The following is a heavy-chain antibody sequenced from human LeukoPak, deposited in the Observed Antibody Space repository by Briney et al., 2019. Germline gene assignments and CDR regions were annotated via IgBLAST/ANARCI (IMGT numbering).Heavy chain of an antibody. CDR2: ISYDGSNK. J-gene: IGHJ5*02. Sequence: PGGSLRLSCAASGFTFSSYAMHWVRQAPGKGLEWVAVISYDGSNKYSADSVKGRFTISRDNSKNTLYLQMNSLRAEDTAVYYCARADFDPWGQGTLVTVSS. CDR1: GFTFSSYA. CDR3: ARADFDP. V-gene: IGHV3-30*01.